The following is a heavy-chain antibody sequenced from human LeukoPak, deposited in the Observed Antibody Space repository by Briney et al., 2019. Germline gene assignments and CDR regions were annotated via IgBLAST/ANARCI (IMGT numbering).Heavy chain of an antibody. CDR2: INHSGST. CDR3: ARGRDLLWFGELPPKGFDY. Sequence: SETLSPICAVYGGSFSGYYWSWIRQPPGKGLEWIGEINHSGSTNYNPSLKSRVTISVDTSKNQFSLKLSSVTAADTAVYYCARGRDLLWFGELPPKGFDYWGQGTLVTVSS. D-gene: IGHD3-10*01. V-gene: IGHV4-34*01. J-gene: IGHJ4*02. CDR1: GGSFSGYY.